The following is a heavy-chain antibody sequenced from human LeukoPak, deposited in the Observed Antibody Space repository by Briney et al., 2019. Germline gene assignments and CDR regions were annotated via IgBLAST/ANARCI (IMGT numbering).Heavy chain of an antibody. CDR2: IYHSGST. D-gene: IGHD3-9*01. J-gene: IGHJ5*02. Sequence: SETLSLTCTVSGYSISSGYYWGWIRQPPGKGLEWIGSIYHSGSTYYNPSLKSRVTISVDTSKNQFSLKLSSVTAADTALYFCARTHFDSLGWFDPWGQGIQVIVSS. CDR1: GYSISSGYY. CDR3: ARTHFDSLGWFDP. V-gene: IGHV4-38-2*02.